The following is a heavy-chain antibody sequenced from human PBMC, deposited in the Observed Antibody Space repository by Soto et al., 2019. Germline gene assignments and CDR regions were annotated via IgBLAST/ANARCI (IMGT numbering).Heavy chain of an antibody. D-gene: IGHD2-2*01. CDR2: ISYDGSNK. J-gene: IGHJ4*02. Sequence: QVQLVESGGGVVQPGRSLRLSCAASGFTFSSYGMHWVRQAPGKGLEWVAVISYDGSNKYYADSVKGRFTISRDNSKNTLYLQMNSLRAEDMAVYYCAKDGVPAADYFDYWGQGTLVTVSS. CDR1: GFTFSSYG. CDR3: AKDGVPAADYFDY. V-gene: IGHV3-30*18.